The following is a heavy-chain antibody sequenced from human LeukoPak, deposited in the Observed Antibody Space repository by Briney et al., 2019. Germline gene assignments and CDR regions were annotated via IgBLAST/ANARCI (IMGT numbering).Heavy chain of an antibody. CDR3: ARVTYNGYQHFDY. CDR1: GGSISTNTYY. V-gene: IGHV4-39*07. J-gene: IGHJ4*02. CDR2: IHHRGTT. Sequence: SETLSLTCIVSGGSISTNTYYWGWIRLPPGKGLEWIGEIHHRGTTYYNPSLRSRVTISVDTSKNQFSLRLTSVAAADTAVYYCARVTYNGYQHFDYWGQGNLVTVS. D-gene: IGHD3-10*01.